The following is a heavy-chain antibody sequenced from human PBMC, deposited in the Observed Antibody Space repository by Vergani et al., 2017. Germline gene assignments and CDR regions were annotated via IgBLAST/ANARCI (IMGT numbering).Heavy chain of an antibody. CDR1: GFTSSYYG. D-gene: IGHD1-1*01. CDR3: ATKSXGTPGCQIGYFRE. CDR2: ISYDGTQK. V-gene: IGHV3-30*03. Sequence: QVHLVESGGGVVQPGRSLRLSCVVSGFTSSYYGMHWVRQAPGKGLEWVAVISYDGTQKYYADSVKGRFTISRENSKSTLYLQMNSLRTEDTAVYYCATKSXGTPGCQIGYFREWGQGTLVTVSS. J-gene: IGHJ1*01.